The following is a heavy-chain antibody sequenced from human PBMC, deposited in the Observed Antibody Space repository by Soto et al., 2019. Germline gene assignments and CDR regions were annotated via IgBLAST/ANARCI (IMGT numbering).Heavy chain of an antibody. V-gene: IGHV5-51*01. D-gene: IGHD3-16*01. CDR2: IYPGNSNI. Sequence: VQLVQSGAEVRKPGQSLKISCQASGYTFTNNWIGWVRQTPGKGLEWVGIIYPGNSNIKYSPSFEGQVTISADKSTATAFLQWSSLKASDSAVYFCSRHGFWEMGTVPLGVDYWGQGSLVTVSS. J-gene: IGHJ4*02. CDR1: GYTFTNNW. CDR3: SRHGFWEMGTVPLGVDY.